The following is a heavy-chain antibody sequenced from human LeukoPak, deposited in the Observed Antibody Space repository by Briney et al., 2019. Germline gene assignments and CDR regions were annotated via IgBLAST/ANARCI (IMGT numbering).Heavy chain of an antibody. D-gene: IGHD6-19*01. CDR2: IYPDDSDT. CDR1: GYSLTSYR. CDR3: ALISQWRVPSYFDY. V-gene: IGHV5-51*01. Sequence: GGALKIPRSGFGYSLTSYRIGRVRQMPGKGVEGMGIIYPDDSDTRYSPSFQGQVTISADKSINTAYLQWSSLKASDTAMYYCALISQWRVPSYFDYWGQGTLVTVSS. J-gene: IGHJ4*02.